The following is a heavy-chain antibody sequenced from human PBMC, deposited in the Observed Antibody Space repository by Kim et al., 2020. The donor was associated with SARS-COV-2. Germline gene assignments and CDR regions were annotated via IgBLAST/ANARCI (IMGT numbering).Heavy chain of an antibody. V-gene: IGHV3-21*01. J-gene: IGHJ2*01. Sequence: YADSVKGRFTISRDNAKNSLYLQMNSLRAEDTAVYYCASWGGQDLWYFDLWGRGTLVTVSS. CDR3: ASWGGQDLWYFDL. D-gene: IGHD7-27*01.